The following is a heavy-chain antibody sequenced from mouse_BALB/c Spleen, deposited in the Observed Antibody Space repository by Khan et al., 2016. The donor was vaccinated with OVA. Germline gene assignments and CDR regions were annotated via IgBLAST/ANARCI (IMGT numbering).Heavy chain of an antibody. CDR3: ARLAYYYDSEGFAY. CDR2: VSTGGGYT. V-gene: IGHV5-6*02. Sequence: DVKLVESGGDLVKPGGSLKLSCAASGFTFSTYGMSWVRQTPDKRLEWVATVSTGGGYTYYPDSVKGRFTISRDNAKNTLYLQMSSLKSEDTAMFYWARLAYYYDSEGFAYWGQGTLVTVSA. D-gene: IGHD1-1*01. J-gene: IGHJ3*01. CDR1: GFTFSTYG.